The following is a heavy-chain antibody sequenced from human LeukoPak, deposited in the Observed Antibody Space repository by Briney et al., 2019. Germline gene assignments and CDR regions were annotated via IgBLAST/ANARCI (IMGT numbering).Heavy chain of an antibody. D-gene: IGHD3-22*01. V-gene: IGHV4-59*01. Sequence: SETLSLTCTEPGGSIRSYYWSCIRQPPGEGLEWIGCIYHTGSTNYNPSLKSRVTISVDTSNNQFSLKLTSVTAADTAVYYCARALGGYDYSFDYWGQGTLVTVSS. CDR1: GGSIRSYY. J-gene: IGHJ4*02. CDR3: ARALGGYDYSFDY. CDR2: IYHTGST.